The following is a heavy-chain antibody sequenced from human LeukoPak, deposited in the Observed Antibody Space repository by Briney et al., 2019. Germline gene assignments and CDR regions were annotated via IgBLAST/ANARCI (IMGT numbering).Heavy chain of an antibody. D-gene: IGHD4-23*01. J-gene: IGHJ5*02. CDR3: ARDVTYHGGDWFDP. CDR2: IEDDGNKK. Sequence: GGSLRLSCATSGFTLSNFWMNWVRQAPGKGLEWVANIEDDGNKKNYVDSVKGRFTISRDNVKNSIYLQMNSLRAEDTAVYYCARDVTYHGGDWFDPWGQGTLVTVSS. CDR1: GFTLSNFW. V-gene: IGHV3-7*01.